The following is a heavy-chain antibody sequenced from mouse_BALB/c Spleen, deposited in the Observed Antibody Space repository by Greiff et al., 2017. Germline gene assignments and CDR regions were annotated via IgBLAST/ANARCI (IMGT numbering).Heavy chain of an antibody. V-gene: IGHV1-69*02. CDR3: TRDGY. CDR1: GYTFTSYW. CDR2: IYPSDSYT. D-gene: IGHD2-3*01. J-gene: IGHJ2*01. Sequence: QVQLQQSGAELVRPGASVKLSCKASGYTFTSYWINWVKQRPGQGLEWIGNIYPSDSYTNYNQKFKDKATLTVDKSSSTAYMQLSSPTSEDSAVYYCTRDGYWGQGTTLTVSS.